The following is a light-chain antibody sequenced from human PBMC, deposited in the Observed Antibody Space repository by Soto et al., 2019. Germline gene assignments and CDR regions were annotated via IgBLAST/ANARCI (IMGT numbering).Light chain of an antibody. J-gene: IGKJ3*01. CDR1: QSLLHSNGYNY. CDR2: LGS. Sequence: DIVMTQSPLSLPVTPGEPASISCRSSQSLLHSNGYNYLDWYLQKPGQSPQLLIYLGSNRASGVPDRFSGSGSGTDFPLKISRVEAEDVGVYYCMQALHPLFTFGPGTKVDIK. CDR3: MQALHPLFT. V-gene: IGKV2-28*01.